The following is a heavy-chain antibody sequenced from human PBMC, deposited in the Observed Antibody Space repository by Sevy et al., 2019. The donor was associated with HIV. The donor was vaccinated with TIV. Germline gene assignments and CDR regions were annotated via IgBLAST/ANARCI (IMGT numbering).Heavy chain of an antibody. CDR3: ARDGVMGSY. J-gene: IGHJ4*02. D-gene: IGHD3-16*01. CDR2: IKQDGSEK. V-gene: IGHV3-7*01. Sequence: GGSLRLSCAASEFTFSSYWMSWVRQAPGKGLEWVANIKQDGSEKNYVDSVKGRFTISRDNAKNSLYLQMNSLRADDTAVYYCARDGVMGSYWGQGTLVTVSS. CDR1: EFTFSSYW.